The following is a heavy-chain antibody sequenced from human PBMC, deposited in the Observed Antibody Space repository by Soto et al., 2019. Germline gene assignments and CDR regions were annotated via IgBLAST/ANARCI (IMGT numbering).Heavy chain of an antibody. CDR3: TRHGGYDFWSGYYAYYYYGMDV. J-gene: IGHJ6*02. Sequence: GGSLRLSCAASGFTFSGSAMHWVRQASGKGLEWVGRIRSRANSYATAYAASVKGRITISRDDSKNTAYLQMNSLKTEDTAVYYCTRHGGYDFWSGYYAYYYYGMDVWGQGTTVTVSS. CDR2: IRSRANSYAT. CDR1: GFTFSGSA. D-gene: IGHD3-3*01. V-gene: IGHV3-73*01.